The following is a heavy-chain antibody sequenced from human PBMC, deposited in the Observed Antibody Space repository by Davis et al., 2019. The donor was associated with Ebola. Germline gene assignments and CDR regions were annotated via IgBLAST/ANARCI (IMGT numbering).Heavy chain of an antibody. V-gene: IGHV1-18*04. CDR3: ARAFITHLHYYYYGMDV. CDR2: ISAYNGNT. J-gene: IGHJ6*04. D-gene: IGHD3-10*01. Sequence: AASVKVSCRASGYTFTNYYMHWVRQAPGQGLEWMGWISAYNGNTNYAQILQGRVTMTTDRSTGTAYMELRGLRSDDTAVYYCARAFITHLHYYYYGMDVWGKGTTVTVSS. CDR1: GYTFTNYY.